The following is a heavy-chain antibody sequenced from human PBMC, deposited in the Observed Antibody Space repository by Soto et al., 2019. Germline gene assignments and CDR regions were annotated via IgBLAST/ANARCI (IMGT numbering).Heavy chain of an antibody. J-gene: IGHJ4*02. D-gene: IGHD3-16*02. CDR1: GVSISSYF. CDR2: TYHRGST. Sequence: QVQLQESGPGLVKPSESLSLTCSVSGVSISSYFWSWIRQPPGRGLEWIGYTYHRGSTNYSPSLKSRFAISLDTSENQFSLKVSSVTAADTAVYYCARIGGYHGPLDYWGQGTPVTVSS. V-gene: IGHV4-59*01. CDR3: ARIGGYHGPLDY.